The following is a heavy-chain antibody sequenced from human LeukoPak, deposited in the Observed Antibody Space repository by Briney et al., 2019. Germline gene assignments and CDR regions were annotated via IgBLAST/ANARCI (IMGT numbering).Heavy chain of an antibody. J-gene: IGHJ4*02. V-gene: IGHV4-39*01. D-gene: IGHD6-13*01. CDR3: ARHVHWGWFRAAAASGYFDY. Sequence: PSETLSLTCTVSGGPISSSSYYWGWIRQPPGKGLEWIGSIYYSGSTYYNPSLKSRVTISVDTSKNQFSLKLSSVTAADTAVYCCARHVHWGWFRAAAASGYFDYWGQGTLVTVSS. CDR1: GGPISSSSYY. CDR2: IYYSGST.